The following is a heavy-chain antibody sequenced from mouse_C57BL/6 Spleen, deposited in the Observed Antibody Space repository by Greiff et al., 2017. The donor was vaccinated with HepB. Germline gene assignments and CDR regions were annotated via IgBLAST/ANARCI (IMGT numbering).Heavy chain of an antibody. V-gene: IGHV1-18*01. CDR1: GYTFTDYN. CDR3: ARSDYYGSSYSFFAY. Sequence: EVQLQQSGPELVKPGASVKIPCKASGYTFTDYNMDWVKQSHGKSLEWIGDINPNNGGTIYNQKFKGKATLTVDKSSSTAYMELRSLTSEDTEVYYGARSDYYGSSYSFFAYWGQGTLVTVSA. CDR2: INPNNGGT. J-gene: IGHJ3*01. D-gene: IGHD1-1*01.